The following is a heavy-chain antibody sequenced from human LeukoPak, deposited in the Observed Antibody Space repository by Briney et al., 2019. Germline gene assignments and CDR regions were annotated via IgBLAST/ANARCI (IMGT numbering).Heavy chain of an antibody. Sequence: PGGSLRLSCAASGFTLGSYWMHWVRQAPGKGPVWVSRIKADGSVTNYADSVKGRFTISRDNAKNTLYLQMNSLRVEDTAVYYCAKDGPYSGSTHQYYYMDVWGKGTTVTVSS. CDR3: AKDGPYSGSTHQYYYMDV. J-gene: IGHJ6*03. D-gene: IGHD1-26*01. V-gene: IGHV3-74*01. CDR2: IKADGSVT. CDR1: GFTLGSYW.